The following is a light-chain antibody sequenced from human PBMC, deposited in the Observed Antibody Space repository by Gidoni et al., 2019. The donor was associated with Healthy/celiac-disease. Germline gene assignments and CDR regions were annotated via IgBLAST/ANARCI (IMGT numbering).Light chain of an antibody. Sequence: QSVLTQPPSLAGAPGQSVTISCTGARSNIGAGYDVHWYQQLPGTAPKLLIYGNSNRPSGVPDRFSGSKSGTSASLAITGLQAEDEADYYCQSYDSSLSGYVFGTGTKVTVL. CDR1: RSNIGAGYD. CDR2: GNS. J-gene: IGLJ1*01. V-gene: IGLV1-40*01. CDR3: QSYDSSLSGYV.